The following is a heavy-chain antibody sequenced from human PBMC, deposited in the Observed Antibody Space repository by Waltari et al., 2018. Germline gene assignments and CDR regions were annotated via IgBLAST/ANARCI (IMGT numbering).Heavy chain of an antibody. J-gene: IGHJ2*01. CDR1: GVSLSTSRYY. D-gene: IGHD1-7*01. CDR2: LHYGGSS. CDR3: ATLPIPLELWYFDL. Sequence: QLQLQESGPGLVNPSATLSLTCTVSGVSLSTSRYYWGWIRQPPGKGLDWIGSLHYGGSSYFNPSLKSRVTISVDTSKNQFSLKLTSVTAADTAVYYCATLPIPLELWYFDLWGRGTLVTVSS. V-gene: IGHV4-39*01.